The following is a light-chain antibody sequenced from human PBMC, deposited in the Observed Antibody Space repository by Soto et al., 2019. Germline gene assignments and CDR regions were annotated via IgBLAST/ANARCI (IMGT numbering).Light chain of an antibody. CDR2: GAS. V-gene: IGKV3-15*01. CDR1: QSVSSN. CDR3: QQYNHWPQT. Sequence: EIVMTQSPATLSVSPGERATLSCRASQSVSSNLAWYQQKPGQAPRLLIYGASTRATGIPARFSGSGSGTEFTLTLSSLQSEDFAAYYCQQYNHWPQTFGQGPKVEIK. J-gene: IGKJ1*01.